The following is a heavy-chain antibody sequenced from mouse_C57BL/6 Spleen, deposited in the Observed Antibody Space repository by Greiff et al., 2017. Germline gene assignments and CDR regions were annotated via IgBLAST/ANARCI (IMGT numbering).Heavy chain of an antibody. CDR3: ARGGTTVVATRYFDV. CDR2: IHPNSGST. Sequence: VQLQQPGAELVKPGASVKLSCKASGYTFPSYWMHWVKQRPGQGLEWIGMIHPNSGSTNYNEKFTSKATLTVDQSSRTAYMQLSSLTSEDSAVYYCARGGTTVVATRYFDVWGTGTTVTVSS. J-gene: IGHJ1*03. CDR1: GYTFPSYW. D-gene: IGHD1-1*01. V-gene: IGHV1-64*01.